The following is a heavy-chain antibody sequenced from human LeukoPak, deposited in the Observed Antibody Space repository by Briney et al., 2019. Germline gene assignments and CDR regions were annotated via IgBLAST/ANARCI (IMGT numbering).Heavy chain of an antibody. D-gene: IGHD7-27*01. CDR1: GFTFSSYA. J-gene: IGHJ4*02. CDR2: ISYDGSNK. Sequence: GGSLRLSCAASGFTFSSYAMHWVRQAPGKGLEWVSVISYDGSNKYYADSVKGRFTISRDNSKNTLYLQMNSLRAEDTAVNYCARDPLGSPTYYLDHWGQGTLVTVSS. V-gene: IGHV3-30*01. CDR3: ARDPLGSPTYYLDH.